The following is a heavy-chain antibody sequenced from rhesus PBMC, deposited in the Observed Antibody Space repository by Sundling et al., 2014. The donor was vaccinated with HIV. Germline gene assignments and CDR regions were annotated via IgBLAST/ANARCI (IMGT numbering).Heavy chain of an antibody. D-gene: IGHD3-34*01. CDR2: IGGSSGST. CDR3: ASEVFHGDSYLES. CDR1: GYSISSGYG. V-gene: IGHV4-127*01. J-gene: IGHJ4*01. Sequence: QVQLQESGPGLVKPSETLSLSCAVSGYSISSGYGWNWIRQAPGKGLEWIGYIGGSSGSTNYNPSLKSRVTISQDMSKNQFSLRMTSMTAADTAVYYCASEVFHGDSYLESWGRGVLVTVSS.